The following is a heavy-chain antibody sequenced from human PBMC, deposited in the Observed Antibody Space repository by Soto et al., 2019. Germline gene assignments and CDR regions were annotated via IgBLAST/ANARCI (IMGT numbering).Heavy chain of an antibody. D-gene: IGHD6-19*01. V-gene: IGHV4-39*01. CDR2: IYYSGST. J-gene: IGHJ5*02. Sequence: SETLSLTCTVSGGSISSSSYYWGWIRQPPGKGLEWIGSIYYSGSTYYNPSLKSRVTISVDTSKNQFSLKLSSVTAADTAVYYCAAAVAGIVDWFDPWGQGTLVTVYS. CDR3: AAAVAGIVDWFDP. CDR1: GGSISSSSYY.